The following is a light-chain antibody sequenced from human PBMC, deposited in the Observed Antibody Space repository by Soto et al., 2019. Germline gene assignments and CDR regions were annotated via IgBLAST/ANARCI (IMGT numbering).Light chain of an antibody. CDR2: DAS. Sequence: DIQMTQSPSTLSASVGDRVTITCRASQSINNWLAWYQQKPGKAPKLLIYDASYLETGVPSRFSSSGSGTDFTLTISSLQPDDFATYYCQQFSDYPRTFGQGTKVEIK. J-gene: IGKJ1*01. CDR3: QQFSDYPRT. V-gene: IGKV1-5*01. CDR1: QSINNW.